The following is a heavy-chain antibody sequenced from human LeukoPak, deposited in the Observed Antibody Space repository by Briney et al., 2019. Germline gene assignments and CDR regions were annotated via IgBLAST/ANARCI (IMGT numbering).Heavy chain of an antibody. D-gene: IGHD2-2*01. CDR1: GYTFTTYY. Sequence: ASVKVSCKASGYTFTTYYMHWVRQAPGQGLEWMGVINPSGGRTSYAQKFQGRVTITRNTSISTAYMELSSLRSEDTAVYYCARADRTIVVVPAARDFSYYMDVWGKGTTVTVSS. CDR2: INPSGGRT. CDR3: ARADRTIVVVPAARDFSYYMDV. V-gene: IGHV1-46*01. J-gene: IGHJ6*03.